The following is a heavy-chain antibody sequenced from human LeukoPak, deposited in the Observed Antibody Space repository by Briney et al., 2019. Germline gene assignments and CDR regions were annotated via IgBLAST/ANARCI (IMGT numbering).Heavy chain of an antibody. CDR2: MNPNRGNT. CDR1: GYIFTTYD. D-gene: IGHD3-22*01. CDR3: ARGYSDTSGYYYRLDF. V-gene: IGHV1-8*01. Sequence: ASVKVSCKASGYIFTTYDINWVRQAPGQGHEWMGWMNPNRGNTSYVQKYQVRVTMTRNTSISTAYMELSSLRSEDTAVYYCARGYSDTSGYYYRLDFWGKGTLVTVSS. J-gene: IGHJ4*02.